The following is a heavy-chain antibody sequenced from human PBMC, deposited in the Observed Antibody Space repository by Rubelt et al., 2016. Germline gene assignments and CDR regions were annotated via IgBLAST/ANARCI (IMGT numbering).Heavy chain of an antibody. CDR3: LCSSQSYYFDY. D-gene: IGHD3-10*02. CDR2: IYSGGTT. CDR1: GFIVSSNY. V-gene: IGHV3-66*01. Sequence: EVQVVESGGGLVQPGGSLTLSCAASGFIVSSNYMSWVRQAPGKGPECVSVIYSGGTTYYADSVKGRFTTSRDNSKNTLYLQMNSLRAEDTAVYYCLCSSQSYYFDYWGQGTLVTVSS. J-gene: IGHJ4*02.